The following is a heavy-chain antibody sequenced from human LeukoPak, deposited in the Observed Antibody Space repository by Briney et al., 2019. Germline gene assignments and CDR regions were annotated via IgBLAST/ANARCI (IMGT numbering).Heavy chain of an antibody. V-gene: IGHV3-48*01. CDR1: GFTFDKYS. CDR3: ARDYYRSGSYAVDF. Sequence: GGSLRLSCAASGFTFDKYSMNWVRQAPGKGLEWVSHISSASITIYYADSVKDRFTISRDNAKSSLYLHMTSLRAEDTALYYCARDYYRSGSYAVDFWGQGTLVTVSS. D-gene: IGHD3-10*01. J-gene: IGHJ4*02. CDR2: ISSASITI.